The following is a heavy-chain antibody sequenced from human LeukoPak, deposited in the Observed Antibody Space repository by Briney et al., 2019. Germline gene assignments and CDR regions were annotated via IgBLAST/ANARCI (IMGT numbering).Heavy chain of an antibody. CDR3: ARDLTLGKPDYFDH. Sequence: GGSLRLSCVASGFSFTNYDIHWVRQVPGRGLEWVAVTSLDGSNKLYTDTVRGRFIISRDNSKNTVYLQMGSLRAEDTAVYYCARDLTLGKPDYFDHWGQGTLVTVSS. D-gene: IGHD7-27*01. J-gene: IGHJ4*02. CDR1: GFSFTNYD. V-gene: IGHV3-30-3*01. CDR2: TSLDGSNK.